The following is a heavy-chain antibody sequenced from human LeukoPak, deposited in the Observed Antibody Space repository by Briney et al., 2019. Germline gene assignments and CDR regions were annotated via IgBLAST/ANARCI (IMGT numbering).Heavy chain of an antibody. V-gene: IGHV4-4*02. CDR2: INHSGST. CDR3: ARGRRMVRGVIDY. CDR1: GGSISSNNW. Sequence: PSETLSLTCAVSGGSISSNNWWSWVRQPPGKGLEWIGEINHSGSTNYNPSLKSRVTISVDTSKNQFSLKLSSVTAADTAVYYCARGRRMVRGVIDYWGQGTLVTVSS. D-gene: IGHD3-10*01. J-gene: IGHJ4*02.